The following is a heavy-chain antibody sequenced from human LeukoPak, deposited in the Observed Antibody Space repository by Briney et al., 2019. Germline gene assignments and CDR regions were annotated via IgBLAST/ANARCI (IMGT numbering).Heavy chain of an antibody. J-gene: IGHJ4*02. D-gene: IGHD3-10*01. CDR3: AKNSFYNGSGSYYFDC. CDR1: GFTFSSDG. V-gene: IGHV3-23*01. CDR2: ISGSGGST. Sequence: GGSLRLSCAASGFTFSSDGMSWVRQPPGKGLEWVSSISGSGGSTSSADSVKGRFTISRDISKNTLYLQMNSLRAKDTAVYYCAKNSFYNGSGSYYFDCWGQGTLVTVSS.